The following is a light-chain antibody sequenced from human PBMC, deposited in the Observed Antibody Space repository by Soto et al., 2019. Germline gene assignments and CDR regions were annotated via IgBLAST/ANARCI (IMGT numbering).Light chain of an antibody. CDR2: GAS. J-gene: IGKJ1*01. Sequence: EIVMTQSPATLSVSPGERATLSCRASQSVSSNLAWYQQKPDQAPRLLIYGASTRATGIPARFSGSGSGTEFTRTMSGLQSEDFAVYYWQQYNNWPPSWTFGQGTKVEIK. CDR1: QSVSSN. V-gene: IGKV3-15*01. CDR3: QQYNNWPPSWT.